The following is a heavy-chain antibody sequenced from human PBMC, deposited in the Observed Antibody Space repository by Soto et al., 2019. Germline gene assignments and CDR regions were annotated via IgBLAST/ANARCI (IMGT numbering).Heavy chain of an antibody. D-gene: IGHD6-19*01. Sequence: SETLSLTCTVSGGSVSSGSYYWTWIRQPPGKGLEWLGYIYYSGTTNYNPPLKSRITISVDTSGNQFSLKLSSVTAADTAVYYCARDRGHPGIAVAGKYYYYGMDVWGQGTTVTVSS. CDR1: GGSVSSGSYY. CDR3: ARDRGHPGIAVAGKYYYYGMDV. V-gene: IGHV4-61*01. J-gene: IGHJ6*02. CDR2: IYYSGTT.